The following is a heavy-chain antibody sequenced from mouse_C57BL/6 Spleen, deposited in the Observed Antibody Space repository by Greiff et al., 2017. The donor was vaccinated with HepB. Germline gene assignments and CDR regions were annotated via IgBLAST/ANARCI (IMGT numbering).Heavy chain of an antibody. CDR1: GYTFTSYW. CDR2: IDPNSGGT. D-gene: IGHD1-1*01. CDR3: ARRDYGSKDGFAY. J-gene: IGHJ3*01. V-gene: IGHV1-72*01. Sequence: KESCKASGYTFTSYWMHWVKQRPGRGLEWIGRIDPNSGGTKYNEKFKSKATLTVDKPSSTAYMQLSSLTSEDSAVYYCARRDYGSKDGFAYWGQGTLVTVSA.